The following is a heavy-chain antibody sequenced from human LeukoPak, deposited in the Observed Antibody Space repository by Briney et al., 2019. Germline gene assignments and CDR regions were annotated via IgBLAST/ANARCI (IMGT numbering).Heavy chain of an antibody. D-gene: IGHD3-3*01. Sequence: ASVKVSCKASGYTFTSYAMHWVRQAPGQRLEWMGWINAGNGNTKYSQKFQGRVTITRDTSASTAYMELSSLRSEDTAVYYCARGSGGTPYYDFWSGNYYYYYMDVWGKGTTVTVSS. CDR1: GYTFTSYA. CDR2: INAGNGNT. J-gene: IGHJ6*03. V-gene: IGHV1-3*01. CDR3: ARGSGGTPYYDFWSGNYYYYYMDV.